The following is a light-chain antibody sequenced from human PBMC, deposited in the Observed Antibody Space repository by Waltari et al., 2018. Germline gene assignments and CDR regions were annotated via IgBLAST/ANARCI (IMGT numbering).Light chain of an antibody. Sequence: QSVLTQPPSASGTPGQGVTISCSGSSSNIGSNTVNWYQQLPGTAPKLLIYSNNQRPSGVPDRFSGSKSGTSASLAISGLQSEDEADYYCAAWDDSLKTVIFGGGTKLTVL. CDR1: SSNIGSNT. CDR2: SNN. CDR3: AAWDDSLKTVI. V-gene: IGLV1-44*01. J-gene: IGLJ2*01.